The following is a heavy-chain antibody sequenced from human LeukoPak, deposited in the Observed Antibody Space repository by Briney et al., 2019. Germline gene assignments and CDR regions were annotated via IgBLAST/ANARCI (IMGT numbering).Heavy chain of an antibody. CDR3: ARTSPRAATFDY. J-gene: IGHJ4*02. CDR1: GGSISSYY. D-gene: IGHD2-15*01. Sequence: SETLSLTCAVSGGSISSYYRSWTRQPAGKGLEWIGRIYTSGTTNYNPSLKSRVTMSVDTSKNQFSLNLNSVTAADTAVYYCARTSPRAATFDYWGRGTLVTVSS. V-gene: IGHV4-4*07. CDR2: IYTSGTT.